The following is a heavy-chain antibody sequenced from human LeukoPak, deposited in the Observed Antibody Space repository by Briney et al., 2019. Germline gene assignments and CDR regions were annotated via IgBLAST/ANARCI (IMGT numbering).Heavy chain of an antibody. V-gene: IGHV4-59*01. CDR1: GSSISNNYY. D-gene: IGHD5-18*01. J-gene: IGHJ6*03. CDR3: ARFHTAVVKSGYYYYMDV. Sequence: SETLSLTCAVSGSSISNNYYWGWVRQPPGKGLEWIGYIYYTGSTSYNPSLKSRVTISIDTSKNQFSLKLNSVTAADTAVYYCARFHTAVVKSGYYYYMDVWGKGTTVTVSS. CDR2: IYYTGST.